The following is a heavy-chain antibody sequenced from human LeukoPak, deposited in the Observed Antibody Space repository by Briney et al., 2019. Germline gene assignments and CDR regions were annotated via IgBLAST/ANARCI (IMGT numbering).Heavy chain of an antibody. D-gene: IGHD2-21*02. Sequence: GKSLRLSCAASGFPFNNYAMHWVRQAPGKGLQWVSIISVDGKKKDYVESVKGRFTVSRDNSKNSLYLEMNSLKTEDTALYYCARDRDWGSTNYLDYWGQGALVTVSS. V-gene: IGHV3-30*04. CDR1: GFPFNNYA. CDR3: ARDRDWGSTNYLDY. J-gene: IGHJ4*02. CDR2: ISVDGKKK.